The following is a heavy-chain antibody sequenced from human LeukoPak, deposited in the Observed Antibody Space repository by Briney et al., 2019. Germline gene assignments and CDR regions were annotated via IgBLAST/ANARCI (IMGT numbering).Heavy chain of an antibody. CDR2: INGRSNYI. CDR1: GFTFSTYT. V-gene: IGHV3-21*01. Sequence: PGGSLRLSCATTGFTFSTYTMNWVRQAPGKGLEWVSSINGRSNYIYYADAMKGRFTISRDNAKNSLYLQMDSLRDDDTAVYYCAREDGVVGTTSAFDIWGQGTMVTVSS. J-gene: IGHJ3*02. CDR3: AREDGVVGTTSAFDI. D-gene: IGHD1-26*01.